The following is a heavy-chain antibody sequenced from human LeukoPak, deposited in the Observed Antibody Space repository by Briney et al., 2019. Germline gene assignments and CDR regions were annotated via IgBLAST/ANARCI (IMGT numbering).Heavy chain of an antibody. CDR3: AKSPRWLQPEYFDY. CDR1: GFTFSDYY. Sequence: PGGSLRLSCAASGFTFSDYYMSWIRQAPGKGLEWVSAISGSGGSTYYADSVKGRFTISRDNSKNTLYLQMNSLRAEDTAVYYCAKSPRWLQPEYFDYWGQGTLVTVSS. D-gene: IGHD5-24*01. J-gene: IGHJ4*02. V-gene: IGHV3-23*01. CDR2: ISGSGGST.